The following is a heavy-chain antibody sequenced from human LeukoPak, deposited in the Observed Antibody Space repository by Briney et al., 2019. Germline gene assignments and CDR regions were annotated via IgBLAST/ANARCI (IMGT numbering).Heavy chain of an antibody. CDR2: ICSGGSP. J-gene: IGHJ4*02. D-gene: IGHD1-1*01. V-gene: IGHV4-39*02. CDR1: GGSVSTSYY. CDR3: ARDGPWKSDC. Sequence: SETLSLTCTVSGGSVSTSYYWGWIRQPPGKGLERIGSICSGGSPCYNPSLRSRVTIFADSSKNQFSLELTSVTAADTAVYYCARDGPWKSDCWGQGTLVTVSS.